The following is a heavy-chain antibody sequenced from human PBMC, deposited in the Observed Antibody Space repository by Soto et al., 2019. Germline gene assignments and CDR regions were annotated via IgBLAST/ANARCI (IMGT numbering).Heavy chain of an antibody. CDR2: IYYSGST. D-gene: IGHD5-12*01. CDR1: GGSISSGGYY. J-gene: IGHJ6*02. V-gene: IGHV4-31*03. Sequence: SETLSLTCTVSGGSISSGGYYWSWIRQHPGKGLEWIGYIYYSGSTYYNPSLKSRVTISVDTSKNQFSLKLSSVTAADTAVYYCARKFDTASGYEPYYYHGMDVWGQGTTVTVSS. CDR3: ARKFDTASGYEPYYYHGMDV.